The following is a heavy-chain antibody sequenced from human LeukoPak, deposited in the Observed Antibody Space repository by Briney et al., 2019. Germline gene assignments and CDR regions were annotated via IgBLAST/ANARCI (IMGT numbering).Heavy chain of an antibody. CDR2: VYTSGST. J-gene: IGHJ4*02. V-gene: IGHV4-4*09. D-gene: IGHD4-11*01. CDR1: SGSISGGY. CDR3: AKSYFDYSTYYSYYFNL. Sequence: SETLSLTCTVSSGSISGGYWSWIRQPPGRGLEWIGYVYTSGSTNYNPSLKSRVTISVDTSKSQFALKLSSVTAADTAVYYCAKSYFDYSTYYSYYFNLWGQGALVTVSS.